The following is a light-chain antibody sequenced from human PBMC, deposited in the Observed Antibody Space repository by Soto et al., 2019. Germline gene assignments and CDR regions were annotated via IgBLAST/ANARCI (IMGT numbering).Light chain of an antibody. CDR1: QSVSSN. V-gene: IGKV3-15*01. J-gene: IGKJ4*01. CDR3: QQYNNWPPLT. CDR2: GAS. Sequence: EIVMTQSPATLSVSPGERATLSCRASQSVSSNLAWYQQIPGQAPRLLIYGASTRATGIPARFSGSGSVTEFTLTISSLQSEDFAVYYCQQYNNWPPLTFGGGTKVEIK.